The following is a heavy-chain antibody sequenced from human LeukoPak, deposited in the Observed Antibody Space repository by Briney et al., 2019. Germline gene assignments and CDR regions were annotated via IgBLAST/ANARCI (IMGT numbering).Heavy chain of an antibody. CDR1: GYSISSGYY. CDR3: ARLSGYCSSTSCYWPYYFDY. V-gene: IGHV4-38-2*02. D-gene: IGHD2-2*01. CDR2: IYHSGRT. Sequence: SETLSLTCTVSGYSISSGYYWGWIRQPPGKGLEWIGSIYHSGRTYYNPSLKSRVTISVDTSKNQFSLKLSSVTAADTAVYYCARLSGYCSSTSCYWPYYFDYWGQGTLVTVSS. J-gene: IGHJ4*02.